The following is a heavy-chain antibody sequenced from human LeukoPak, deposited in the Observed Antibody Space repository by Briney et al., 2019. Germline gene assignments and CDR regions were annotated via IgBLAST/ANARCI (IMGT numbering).Heavy chain of an antibody. D-gene: IGHD6-6*01. CDR1: GFTFSSYT. V-gene: IGHV3-21*01. J-gene: IGHJ3*02. Sequence: PGGSLRLSCAASGFTFSSYTMNWVRQAPGKGLEWVSSIHESGGYIYYADSVKGRFTISRDNAEKSLYLQMDSLRAEDTAVCYCASSSDAFDIWGQGTMVTVSS. CDR2: IHESGGYI. CDR3: ASSSDAFDI.